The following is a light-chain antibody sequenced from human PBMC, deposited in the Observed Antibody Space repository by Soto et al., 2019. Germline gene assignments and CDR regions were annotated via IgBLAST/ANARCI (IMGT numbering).Light chain of an antibody. V-gene: IGLV1-51*01. J-gene: IGLJ2*01. CDR1: SSNIGNKY. Sequence: QAVVTQPPSVSAAPGQKVTISCSGSSSNIGNKYVSWYQQLPGTAPKLLIYDNSQRPSGIPDRFSGSKSGTSAALDITGLQTGDEADYYCGTWDSSLSVGVFGGGTKVTVL. CDR2: DNS. CDR3: GTWDSSLSVGV.